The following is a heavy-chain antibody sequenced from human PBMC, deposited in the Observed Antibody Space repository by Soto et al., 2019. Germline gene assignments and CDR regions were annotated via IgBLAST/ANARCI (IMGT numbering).Heavy chain of an antibody. V-gene: IGHV3-64D*08. D-gene: IGHD2-21*02. CDR1: GFTFSSYG. CDR2: ISSNGGST. CDR3: VKDKGATIKKVTMDV. Sequence: LRLSCSASGFTFSSYGMYWVRQAPGKGLEYVADISSNGGSTYYADSVKDRFTISRDNSKNTLYLQMSSLRDEDTAVFYCVKDKGATIKKVTMDVWGQGATVTVSS. J-gene: IGHJ6*02.